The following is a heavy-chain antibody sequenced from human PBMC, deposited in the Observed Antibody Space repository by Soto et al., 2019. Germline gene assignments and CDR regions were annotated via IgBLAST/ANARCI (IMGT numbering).Heavy chain of an antibody. CDR3: ARDCSGGSCYPGMDV. Sequence: SGESLKISCAASGFNFNSYTINWVSQAPGKRLEWLSSISSSGYIFSTDSVRGRFTISRDNAKNSVYLQINSLRAEDTAVYFCARDCSGGSCYPGMDVRGQGTTVTVSS. J-gene: IGHJ6*02. D-gene: IGHD2-15*01. CDR2: ISSSGYI. V-gene: IGHV3-21*01. CDR1: GFNFNSYT.